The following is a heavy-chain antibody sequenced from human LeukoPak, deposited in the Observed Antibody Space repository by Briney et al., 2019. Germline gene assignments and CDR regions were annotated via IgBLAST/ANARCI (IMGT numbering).Heavy chain of an antibody. V-gene: IGHV3-7*01. CDR1: GFTFSSYW. CDR3: ARDPVRYGDYSFNWFDP. D-gene: IGHD4-17*01. J-gene: IGHJ5*02. Sequence: GGSLRLSCAASGFTFSSYWMSWVRQAPGKGLEWVANIKQDGSEKYYVDSVKGRFTISRDNAKNSLYLQMDSLRAEDTAVYYCARDPVRYGDYSFNWFDPWGQGTLVTVSS. CDR2: IKQDGSEK.